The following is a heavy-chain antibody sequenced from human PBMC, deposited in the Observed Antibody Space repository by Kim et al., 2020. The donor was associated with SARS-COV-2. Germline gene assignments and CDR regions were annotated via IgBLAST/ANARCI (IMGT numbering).Heavy chain of an antibody. J-gene: IGHJ3*02. V-gene: IGHV3-43D*03. CDR2: ISWDGGST. CDR3: AKDIRTGTLWFGEYDAFDI. CDR1: GFTFDDYA. D-gene: IGHD3-10*01. Sequence: GGSLRLSCAASGFTFDDYAMHWVRQAPGKGLEWVSLISWDGGSTYYADSVKGRFTISRDNSKNSLYLQMNSLRAEDTALYYCAKDIRTGTLWFGEYDAFDIWGQGTMVTVSS.